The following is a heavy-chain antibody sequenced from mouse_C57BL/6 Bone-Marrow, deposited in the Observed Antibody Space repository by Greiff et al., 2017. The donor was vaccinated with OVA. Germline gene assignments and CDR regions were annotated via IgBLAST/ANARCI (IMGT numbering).Heavy chain of an antibody. Sequence: VQLQQPGAELVKPGASVKLSCKASGYTFTSYWMHWVKQRPGQGLEWIGMIHPNSGSTNYNEKFKSKATLTVDKSSSTAYMQHSSLTSEDSAVYYCASLPITTVVGDYWGQGTTLTVSS. CDR3: ASLPITTVVGDY. J-gene: IGHJ2*01. CDR1: GYTFTSYW. D-gene: IGHD1-1*01. CDR2: IHPNSGST. V-gene: IGHV1-64*01.